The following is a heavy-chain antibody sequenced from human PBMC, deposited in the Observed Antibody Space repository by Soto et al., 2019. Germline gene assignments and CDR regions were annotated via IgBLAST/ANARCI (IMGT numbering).Heavy chain of an antibody. D-gene: IGHD3-22*01. CDR2: IYYSGST. CDR1: GGSISSGDYY. CDR3: ASLEYYYDSSGYYSAFGY. Sequence: LCGGSISSGDYYWSWIRQPPGKGLEWIGYIYYSGSTYYNPSLKSRVTISVDTSKNQFSLKLSSVTAADTAVYYCASLEYYYDSSGYYSAFGYWGQGTLVTVSS. J-gene: IGHJ4*02. V-gene: IGHV4-30-4*01.